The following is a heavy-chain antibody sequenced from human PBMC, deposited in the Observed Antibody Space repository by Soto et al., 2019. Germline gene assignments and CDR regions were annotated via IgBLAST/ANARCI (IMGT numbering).Heavy chain of an antibody. V-gene: IGHV1-18*01. CDR1: GEAYASCG. CDR3: ARGDTFGGVIALGYFDY. CDR2: ISAYNGNT. D-gene: IGHD3-16*02. J-gene: IGHJ4*02. Sequence: WKASGEAYASCGRSWVRQDPGQGLEWMGWISAYNGNTNYAQKLQGRVTMTTDTSTSTAYMELRSLRSDDTAVYYCARGDTFGGVIALGYFDYWGQGTLVTVSS.